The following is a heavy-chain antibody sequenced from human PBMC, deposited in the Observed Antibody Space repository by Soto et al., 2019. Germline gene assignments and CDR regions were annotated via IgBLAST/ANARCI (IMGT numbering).Heavy chain of an antibody. D-gene: IGHD6-6*01. J-gene: IGHJ4*02. CDR1: GFSFNDYA. CDR3: AKGGSSSGRYSDY. CDR2: INWNSGNI. Sequence: EVQLVESGGGLVQPGGSLRLSCAASGFSFNDYAMHWVRQAPGKGLDWVSGINWNSGNIGYADSVKGRFTISRDSAKNSLYLQMNSLRAEDTALYYCAKGGSSSGRYSDYWGQGTLVTVSS. V-gene: IGHV3-9*01.